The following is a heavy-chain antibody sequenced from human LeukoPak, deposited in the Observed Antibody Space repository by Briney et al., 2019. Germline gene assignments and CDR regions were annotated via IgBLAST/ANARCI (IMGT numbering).Heavy chain of an antibody. CDR3: VRDSIELDSGWWDDTFDM. Sequence: SETLSLTCTVSGGSISNHYWSWIRQPPGKGLEWIANIRYSGNTHYNPSLRSRVTISIDTSKAHFSLQVDSVTAADTAVYYCVRDSIELDSGWWDDTFDMWRQGTMVTVSS. D-gene: IGHD2-15*01. V-gene: IGHV4-59*11. CDR2: IRYSGNT. J-gene: IGHJ3*02. CDR1: GGSISNHY.